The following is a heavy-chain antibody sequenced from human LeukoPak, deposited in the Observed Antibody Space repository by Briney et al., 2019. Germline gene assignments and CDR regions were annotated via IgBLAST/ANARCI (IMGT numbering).Heavy chain of an antibody. D-gene: IGHD3-22*01. Sequence: SQTLSLTCTVSGGSISSGSYYWSWIRQPAGKGLEWIGRIYTSGSTNYNPSLKSRVTISVDTSKNQISLKLSSVTAADTAVYYCARERHYYDSSGQTEYYFDYWGQGTLVTVSS. CDR2: IYTSGST. V-gene: IGHV4-61*02. J-gene: IGHJ4*02. CDR1: GGSISSGSYY. CDR3: ARERHYYDSSGQTEYYFDY.